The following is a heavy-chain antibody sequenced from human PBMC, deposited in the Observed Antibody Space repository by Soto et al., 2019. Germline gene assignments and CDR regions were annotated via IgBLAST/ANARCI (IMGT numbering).Heavy chain of an antibody. J-gene: IGHJ4*02. CDR1: GFTFRAYS. CDR3: ARDLLADYGHARQPDY. CDR2: ITSSSTYI. V-gene: IGHV3-21*06. D-gene: IGHD3-10*01. Sequence: SGGSLRLSCVASGFTFRAYSMSWVRQAPGQGLEWVSSITSSSTYIYYTRSVEGRFTISRDDAKNSVQLHMNSPRAEDTAVYYCARDLLADYGHARQPDYWGQGTLVTVS.